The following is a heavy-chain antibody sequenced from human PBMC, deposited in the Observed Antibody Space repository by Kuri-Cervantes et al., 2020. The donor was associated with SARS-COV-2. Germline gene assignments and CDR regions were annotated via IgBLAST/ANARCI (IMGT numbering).Heavy chain of an antibody. J-gene: IGHJ5*02. D-gene: IGHD3-22*01. CDR1: GYSFTSYW. CDR2: IYPGDSDT. Sequence: GESLKISCKGSGYSFTSYWIGWVRQMPGKGLEWMGIIYPGDSDTRYSPSFQGQVTISADKSISTAYLQWSSLKASDTAMYYCARHRYYYDSSGYYGSWFDPWGQGTLVTVSS. CDR3: ARHRYYYDSSGYYGSWFDP. V-gene: IGHV5-51*01.